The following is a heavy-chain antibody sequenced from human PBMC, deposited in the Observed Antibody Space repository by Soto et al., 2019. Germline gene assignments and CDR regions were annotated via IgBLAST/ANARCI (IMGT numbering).Heavy chain of an antibody. Sequence: SETLSLTCSVCGAALNSGNYYWSWIRQFPGKGLEWIGHIYDTGAVDYNPSLRARITISQDTSERQFSLNLRLVTAAETAVYYCARLILATHNYKWFDPWGQRTLLHVSS. D-gene: IGHD3-16*01. V-gene: IGHV4-31*03. CDR2: IYDTGAV. J-gene: IGHJ5*02. CDR1: GAALNSGNYY. CDR3: ARLILATHNYKWFDP.